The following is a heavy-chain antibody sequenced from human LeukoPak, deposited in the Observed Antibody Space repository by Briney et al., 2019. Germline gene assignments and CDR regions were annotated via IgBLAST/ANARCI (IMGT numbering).Heavy chain of an antibody. V-gene: IGHV1-69*13. J-gene: IGHJ4*02. CDR2: IIPIFGTA. CDR1: GGTFSSYA. Sequence: VASVKVSCKASGGTFSSYAISWVRQAPGQGLEWMGGIIPIFGTANYAQKFQGRVTITADESTSTAYMELSSLRSEDTAVYYCARRPYYYDSSELGALDFDYWGQGTLVTVSS. CDR3: ARRPYYYDSSELGALDFDY. D-gene: IGHD3-22*01.